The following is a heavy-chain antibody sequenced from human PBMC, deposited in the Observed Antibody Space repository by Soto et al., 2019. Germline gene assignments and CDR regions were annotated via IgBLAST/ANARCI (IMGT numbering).Heavy chain of an antibody. CDR2: ISGSGGST. Sequence: GGSLRLSCAASGFTFSSYAMSWVRQAPGKGLEWVSAISGSGGSTYYADSVKGRFTISRDNSKNTLYLQMNSLRAEDTAVYYCAKEGGSSWYSYYYGMDVWGQGTTVTVSS. J-gene: IGHJ6*02. CDR1: GFTFSSYA. V-gene: IGHV3-23*01. CDR3: AKEGGSSWYSYYYGMDV. D-gene: IGHD6-13*01.